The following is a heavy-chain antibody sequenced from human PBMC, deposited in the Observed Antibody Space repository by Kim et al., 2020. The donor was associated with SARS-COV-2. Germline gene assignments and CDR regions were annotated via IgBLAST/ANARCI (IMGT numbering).Heavy chain of an antibody. V-gene: IGHV3-30*04. Sequence: GGSLRLTCAASGFTFSNYAMHWVRQAPGKGLEWVAVISYDGSNKYYADSVKGRFTISSDNSKNTLYLQMNSLRAEDTAVYHCARGSCYSCWFDPWGQGTLVTVSS. CDR2: ISYDGSNK. CDR1: GFTFSNYA. D-gene: IGHD2-15*01. J-gene: IGHJ5*02. CDR3: ARGSCYSCWFDP.